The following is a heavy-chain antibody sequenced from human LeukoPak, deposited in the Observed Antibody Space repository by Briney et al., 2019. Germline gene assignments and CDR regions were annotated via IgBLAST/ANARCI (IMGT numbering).Heavy chain of an antibody. CDR1: GGTFNSHA. D-gene: IGHD2-2*01. Sequence: SVKVSCKASGGTFNSHAISWVRQAPGQGLEWMGRIIPLYATANYAQKFKGRVTITADSSTSTAYMELNSLRSDDTAVFYCVAVSAAGHFDYWGQGTLVTVSS. CDR3: VAVSAAGHFDY. CDR2: IIPLYATA. V-gene: IGHV1-69*06. J-gene: IGHJ4*02.